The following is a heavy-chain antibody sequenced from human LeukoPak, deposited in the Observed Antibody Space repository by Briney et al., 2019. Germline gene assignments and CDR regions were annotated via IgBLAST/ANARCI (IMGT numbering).Heavy chain of an antibody. CDR3: ARSQVGATPDFDY. J-gene: IGHJ4*02. D-gene: IGHD1-26*01. CDR2: ISSSSSYI. Sequence: GGSLRLSCAASGFTFSSYSMNWVRQAPGKGLEWVSSISSSSSYIYYADSVKGRFTISRDNAKNSLYLQMNSLRAEDTAVYYCARSQVGATPDFDYWGQGTLDTVSS. CDR1: GFTFSSYS. V-gene: IGHV3-21*01.